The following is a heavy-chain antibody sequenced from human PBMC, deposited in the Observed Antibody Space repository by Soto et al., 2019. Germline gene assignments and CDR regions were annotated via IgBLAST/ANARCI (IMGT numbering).Heavy chain of an antibody. V-gene: IGHV1-69*13. CDR3: ARASGYCSSTSCYRWGWFDP. CDR1: GGTFSSYA. CDR2: IIPIFGTA. J-gene: IGHJ5*02. D-gene: IGHD2-2*02. Sequence: SVKVSCKASGGTFSSYAISWGRQAPGQGLEWMGGIIPIFGTANYAQKFQGRVTITADESTSTAYMELSSLRSEDTAVYYCARASGYCSSTSCYRWGWFDPWGKGTLVTVSS.